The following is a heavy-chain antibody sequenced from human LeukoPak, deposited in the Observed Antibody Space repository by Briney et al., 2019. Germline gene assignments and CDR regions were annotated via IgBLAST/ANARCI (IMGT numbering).Heavy chain of an antibody. V-gene: IGHV3-30*18. Sequence: GGSRRLSCAASGFTFSSYGIHWVRQAPGKGLEWVAVISYDGIKKFYADSVKGRFTISRDNSKNTLYLQMNSLRAEDTAVYYCAKFYYRYGGNSVLSEDTRENLYDIWGQGTMVAVSS. CDR2: ISYDGIKK. CDR1: GFTFSSYG. CDR3: AKFYYRYGGNSVLSEDTRENLYDI. D-gene: IGHD4-23*01. J-gene: IGHJ3*02.